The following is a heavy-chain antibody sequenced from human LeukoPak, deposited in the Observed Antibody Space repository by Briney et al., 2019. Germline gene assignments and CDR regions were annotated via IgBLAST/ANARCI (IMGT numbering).Heavy chain of an antibody. D-gene: IGHD1/OR15-1a*01. CDR2: IYYGGDT. CDR3: ARRRKINNISGDWFDP. CDR1: GDFITLYY. Sequence: SETLSLTCTVSGDFITLYYWSWIRQLPDKGLEWIGSIYYGGDTNYNPSLESRVTLSLDTSNKQVSLKVTSVTAADTAVYYYARRRKINNISGDWFDPWGQGTLVTVSS. V-gene: IGHV4-59*08. J-gene: IGHJ5*02.